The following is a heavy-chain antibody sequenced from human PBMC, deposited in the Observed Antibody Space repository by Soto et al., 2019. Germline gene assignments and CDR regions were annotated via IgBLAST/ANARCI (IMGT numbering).Heavy chain of an antibody. V-gene: IGHV3-33*01. CDR3: ARDQAEWLPRYYFDY. D-gene: IGHD3-3*01. J-gene: IGHJ4*02. CDR2: IWYDGSNK. CDR1: GFTFSSYG. Sequence: GGSLRLSCAASGFTFSSYGMHWVRQAPGKGLEWVAVIWYDGSNKYYADSVKGRFTISRDNSKNTLYLQMNSLRAEDTAVYYCARDQAEWLPRYYFDYWGPGTLVTVSS.